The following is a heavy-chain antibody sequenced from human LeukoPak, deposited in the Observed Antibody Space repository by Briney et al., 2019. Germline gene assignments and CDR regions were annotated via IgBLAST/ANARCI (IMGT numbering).Heavy chain of an antibody. CDR2: ISSSSSYI. J-gene: IGHJ4*02. CDR1: GFTFSSYS. CDR3: ARDEERYLGYYFDY. V-gene: IGHV3-21*01. Sequence: GGSLRLSCAASGFTFSSYSMNWVRQAPGKGLEWVSSISSSSSYIYYADSVKGRLTISRDNAKNSLYLQMNSLRAEDTAVYYCARDEERYLGYYFDYWGQGTLVTVSS. D-gene: IGHD3-9*01.